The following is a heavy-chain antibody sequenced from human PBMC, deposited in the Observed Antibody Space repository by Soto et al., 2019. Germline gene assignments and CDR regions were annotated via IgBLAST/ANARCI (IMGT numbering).Heavy chain of an antibody. CDR3: ARDQGCSSGCSSSEVDY. CDR1: GYTFTSYY. D-gene: IGHD6-19*01. J-gene: IGHJ4*02. CDR2: INPSGGST. Sequence: ASVKVSCKASGYTFTSYYMHWVRQAPGQGLEWMGIINPSGGSTSYAQKFQGRVTMTRDTSTSTVYMELSSLRSEDTAVYYCARDQGCSSGCSSSEVDYWGQGTLVTVSS. V-gene: IGHV1-46*01.